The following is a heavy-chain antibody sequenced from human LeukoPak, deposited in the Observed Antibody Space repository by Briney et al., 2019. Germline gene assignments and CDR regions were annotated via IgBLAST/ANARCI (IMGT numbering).Heavy chain of an antibody. CDR1: GGTFSSYA. CDR3: AREQAILEWPPSSYFDY. CDR2: IIPIFGTA. D-gene: IGHD3-3*01. Sequence: SVKVSCKASGGTFSSYAISWVRQAPGQGLEWMGGIIPIFGTANYAQKFQGRVTITADESTSTAYMELSSLRSEDTAVYYCAREQAILEWPPSSYFDYWGQGTLVTVSS. V-gene: IGHV1-69*13. J-gene: IGHJ4*02.